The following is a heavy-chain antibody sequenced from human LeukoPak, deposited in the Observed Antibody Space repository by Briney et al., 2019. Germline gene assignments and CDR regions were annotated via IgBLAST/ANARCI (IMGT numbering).Heavy chain of an antibody. D-gene: IGHD3-9*01. CDR3: AKESNDILTGTLFYYYMDV. V-gene: IGHV3-23*01. CDR2: ISGSGATT. J-gene: IGHJ6*03. Sequence: GGSLRLSCTASGFTFGDYAMSWFRQAPGKGLEWVSTISGSGATTYYADSLKGRFTISRDNSKNTLYLQMNSLRVEDTAIYYCAKESNDILTGTLFYYYMDVWGKGTTVTISS. CDR1: GFTFGDYA.